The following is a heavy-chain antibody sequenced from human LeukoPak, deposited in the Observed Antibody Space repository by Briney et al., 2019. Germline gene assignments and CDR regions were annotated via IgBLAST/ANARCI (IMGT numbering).Heavy chain of an antibody. CDR2: ISSSSSYI. CDR3: ARDPASYYDFWSGYAMGYYYYMDV. CDR1: GFTFSSYS. D-gene: IGHD3-3*01. J-gene: IGHJ6*03. V-gene: IGHV3-21*01. Sequence: GGSLRLSCAASGFTFSSYSMNWVRQAPGKGLEWVSSISSSSSYIYYADSVKGRFTISRDNAKNSLYLQMNSLRAEDTAVYYCARDPASYYDFWSGYAMGYYYYMDVWGKGTTVTVSS.